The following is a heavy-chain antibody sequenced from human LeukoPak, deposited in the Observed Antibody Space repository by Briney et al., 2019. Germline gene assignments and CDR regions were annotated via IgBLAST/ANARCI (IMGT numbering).Heavy chain of an antibody. CDR1: GYTFTSYY. CDR3: ALVSIWFGELFDGDY. D-gene: IGHD3-10*01. CDR2: INPSGGST. V-gene: IGHV1-46*01. Sequence: ASVKVSCKASGYTFTSYYMHWVRQAPGQGLEWMGIINPSGGSTSYAQKFQGRVTMTRDTSTGTVYMELSSLRSEDTAVYHCALVSIWFGELFDGDYWGQGTLVTVSS. J-gene: IGHJ4*02.